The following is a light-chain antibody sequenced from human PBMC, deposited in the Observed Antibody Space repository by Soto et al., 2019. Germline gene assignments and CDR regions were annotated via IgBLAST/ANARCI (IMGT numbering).Light chain of an antibody. CDR1: SSNIGACYD. Sequence: QSVLTQPPSVSGAPGQRVTISCTGSSSNIGACYDVHWYQQLPGTAPKLLIYGNSNRPSGVPDRFSGSKSGTSASLAITGLQAEDEGDYYCQSYDSSLSGSVFGGGTKLTVL. V-gene: IGLV1-40*01. CDR3: QSYDSSLSGSV. CDR2: GNS. J-gene: IGLJ2*01.